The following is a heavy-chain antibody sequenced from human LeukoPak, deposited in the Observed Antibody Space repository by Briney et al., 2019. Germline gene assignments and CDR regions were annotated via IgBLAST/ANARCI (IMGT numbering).Heavy chain of an antibody. CDR1: GFPFSSYG. V-gene: IGHV3-21*01. J-gene: IGHJ6*02. CDR2: ISSSSSYI. D-gene: IGHD3-16*01. CDR3: ARAGLRLGELGGYYYGMDV. Sequence: GRSLRLSCAASGFPFSSYGMNWVRQAPGKGLEWVSSISSSSSYIYYADSVKGRFTISRDNAKNSLYLQMNSLRAEDTAVYYCARAGLRLGELGGYYYGMDVWGQGTTVTVSS.